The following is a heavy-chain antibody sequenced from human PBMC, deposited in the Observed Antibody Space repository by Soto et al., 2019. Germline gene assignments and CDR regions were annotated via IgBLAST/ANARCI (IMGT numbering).Heavy chain of an antibody. D-gene: IGHD3-10*01. Sequence: GGSLRLSCAASGFTFSSYAMHWVRQAPGKGLEWVAVISYDGSNKYYADSVKGRFTISRDNSKNTLYLQMNSLRAEDTAVYYCARDRKSGYYYYGMDVWGQGTTVTVSS. CDR3: ARDRKSGYYYYGMDV. V-gene: IGHV3-30-3*01. CDR1: GFTFSSYA. J-gene: IGHJ6*02. CDR2: ISYDGSNK.